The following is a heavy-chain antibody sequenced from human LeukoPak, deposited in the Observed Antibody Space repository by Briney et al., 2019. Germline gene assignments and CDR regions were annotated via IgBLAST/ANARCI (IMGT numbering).Heavy chain of an antibody. J-gene: IGHJ3*02. CDR1: GFTYSSYA. Sequence: GGSLRLSCAASGFTYSSYAMSWVRQAPGKGLEWVSAISGSGGSTYYADSVKGRFTISRDNSKNTLYLQMNSLRAEDTAVYYCAEAFRYYDFWSGYYLLDAFDIWGQGTMVTVSS. CDR2: ISGSGGST. CDR3: AEAFRYYDFWSGYYLLDAFDI. V-gene: IGHV3-23*01. D-gene: IGHD3-3*01.